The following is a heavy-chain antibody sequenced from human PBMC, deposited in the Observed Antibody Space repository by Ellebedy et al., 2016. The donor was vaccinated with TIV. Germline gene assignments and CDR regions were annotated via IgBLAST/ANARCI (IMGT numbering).Heavy chain of an antibody. V-gene: IGHV1-46*04. Sequence: AASVKVSCKASGYTFTSYYMHWMRQAPGQGLEWMGIINPSGGSTSYAQKLQGRVTMTRDTSTSTAFMDLRSLRSDDTAVYYCARVSGSYYKSSSSAYFDYWGQGTLVTVSS. CDR1: GYTFTSYY. J-gene: IGHJ4*02. CDR3: ARVSGSYYKSSSSAYFDY. CDR2: INPSGGST. D-gene: IGHD1-26*01.